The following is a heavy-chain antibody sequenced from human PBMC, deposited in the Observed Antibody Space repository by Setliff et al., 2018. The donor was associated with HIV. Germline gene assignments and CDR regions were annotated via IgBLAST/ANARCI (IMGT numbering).Heavy chain of an antibody. J-gene: IGHJ3*01. CDR3: ARDDPFGESDAFDL. V-gene: IGHV3-48*01. D-gene: IGHD3-10*01. CDR2: IGTSGHTI. CDR1: GFTFSGFG. Sequence: PGGSLRLSCAASGFTFSGFGMNWVRQAPGGGLGWLSYIGTSGHTIYYADSVKGRFTISRDNARDSVSLQMNSLRGDDTAVYYCARDDPFGESDAFDLWGQGTMVTVSS.